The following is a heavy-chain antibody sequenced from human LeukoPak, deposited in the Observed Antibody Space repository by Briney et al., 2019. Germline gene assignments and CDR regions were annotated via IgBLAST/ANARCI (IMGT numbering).Heavy chain of an antibody. V-gene: IGHV1-18*01. Sequence: ASVKVSCKASGYTFTSYGISWVRQAPGQGLEWMGWISAYNGNTNYAQKLQGRVTMTTDTSTSTAYMELRSLRSDDTAVYYCARDMGIAAAGLYYGMDVWGQGTTVTISS. CDR1: GYTFTSYG. D-gene: IGHD6-13*01. CDR2: ISAYNGNT. CDR3: ARDMGIAAAGLYYGMDV. J-gene: IGHJ6*02.